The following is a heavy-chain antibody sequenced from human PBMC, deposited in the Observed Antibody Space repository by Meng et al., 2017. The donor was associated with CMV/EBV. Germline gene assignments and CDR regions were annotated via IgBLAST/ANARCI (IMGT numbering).Heavy chain of an antibody. J-gene: IGHJ4*02. D-gene: IGHD4-17*01. CDR1: GGSISSSSYY. CDR2: LYYSGST. Sequence: SETLSLTCTVPGGSISSSSYYWGWIRQPPGRGREWFGSLYYSGSTYYNPSRKSRVTISVDTSKNQFSRKLSSVTAADTAVYYCARDPNGDYVGGDYWGQGTMVTVSS. CDR3: ARDPNGDYVGGDY. V-gene: IGHV4-39*07.